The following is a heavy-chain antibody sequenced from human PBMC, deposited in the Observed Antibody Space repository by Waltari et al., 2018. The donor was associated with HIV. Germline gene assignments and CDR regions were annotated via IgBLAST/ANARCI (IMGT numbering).Heavy chain of an antibody. V-gene: IGHV4-61*02. CDR2: ISTSGSV. Sequence: VQLRESGPGLVRPSQTLSLTCTVSGASIVSGGYNYNWVRQPAGKGLAGIGRISTSGSVNDNHSLKSRVTISIDTSKNRVSLKLNSVTAADTAVYYCARDEIVSSPHYYGLDVWGQGTTVIVSS. D-gene: IGHD6-13*01. J-gene: IGHJ6*02. CDR1: GASIVSGGY. CDR3: ARDEIVSSPHYYGLDV.